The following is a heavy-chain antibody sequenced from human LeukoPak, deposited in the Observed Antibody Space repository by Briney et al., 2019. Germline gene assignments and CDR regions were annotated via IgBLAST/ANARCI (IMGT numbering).Heavy chain of an antibody. CDR3: ARDQTKWEPLRRRDYYYMDV. D-gene: IGHD1-26*01. CDR2: IKQDGSEK. CDR1: GFTFDDYG. V-gene: IGHV3-7*01. J-gene: IGHJ6*03. Sequence: GGSLRLSCAASGFTFDDYGLSWVRQVPGKGLEWVANIKQDGSEKYYVDSVKGRFTISRDNAKNSLYLQMNSLRAEDTAVYYCARDQTKWEPLRRRDYYYMDVWGKGTTVTVSS.